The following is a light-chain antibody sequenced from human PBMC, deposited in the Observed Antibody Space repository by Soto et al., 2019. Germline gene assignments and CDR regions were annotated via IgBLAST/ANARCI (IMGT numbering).Light chain of an antibody. Sequence: QSALTQPPSASGSPGQSVTISCTGTSSDVGGYNYVSWYQQHPGKAPKLMIYEVITRPSGVPDRFSGSKSGNTSSLTVSVLQAEDEADYYCSSYAGSNNFGVFGGGTKLTVL. CDR2: EVI. CDR1: SSDVGGYNY. V-gene: IGLV2-8*01. CDR3: SSYAGSNNFGV. J-gene: IGLJ2*01.